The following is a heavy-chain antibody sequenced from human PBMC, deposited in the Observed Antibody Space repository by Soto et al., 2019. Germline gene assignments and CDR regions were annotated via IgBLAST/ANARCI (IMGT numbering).Heavy chain of an antibody. CDR3: AKDSSPRDDDYGDLDY. Sequence: EVQLLESGGGLVQPGGSLRLSCAASGFTFSSYAMSWVRQAPGKGLEWVSALSGSGGSTYYADSVKGRFTISRDNSKNTLYLQMNSLRAEDTAVYYCAKDSSPRDDDYGDLDYWGQGTLVTVSS. CDR1: GFTFSSYA. D-gene: IGHD4-17*01. CDR2: LSGSGGST. J-gene: IGHJ4*02. V-gene: IGHV3-23*01.